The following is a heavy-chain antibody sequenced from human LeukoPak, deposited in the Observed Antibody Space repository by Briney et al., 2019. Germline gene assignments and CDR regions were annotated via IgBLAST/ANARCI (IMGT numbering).Heavy chain of an antibody. Sequence: GRSLRLSCAASGFTFSSYAMHWVRQAPGKGLEWVAVISFDGSNKYYADSVKGRSTISRDNSKNTLYLQMNSLRAEDTAIYYCARDLYLDSALVDVFDYWGQGTLVTVSS. V-gene: IGHV3-30*04. CDR1: GFTFSSYA. CDR2: ISFDGSNK. D-gene: IGHD5-18*01. CDR3: ARDLYLDSALVDVFDY. J-gene: IGHJ4*02.